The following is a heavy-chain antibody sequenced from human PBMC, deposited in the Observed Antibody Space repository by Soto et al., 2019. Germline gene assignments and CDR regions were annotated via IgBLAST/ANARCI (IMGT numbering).Heavy chain of an antibody. CDR2: ISSSGSTI. J-gene: IGHJ5*02. D-gene: IGHD2-15*01. CDR1: GFTFSDYY. V-gene: IGHV3-11*01. Sequence: GGSLRLSCAASGFTFSDYYMSWIRQAPGKGLEWVSYISSSGSTIYYADSVKGRFTISRDNAKNSLYLQMNSLRAEDTAVYYCARDNVYGGYCSGGSCFAPDPWGQGTLVTVSS. CDR3: ARDNVYGGYCSGGSCFAPDP.